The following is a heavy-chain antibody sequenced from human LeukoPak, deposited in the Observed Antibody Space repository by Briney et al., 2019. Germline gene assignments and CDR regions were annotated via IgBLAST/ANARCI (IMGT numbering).Heavy chain of an antibody. V-gene: IGHV3-48*02. Sequence: GGSLRLSCAASGFTFSDYSINWVRQAPGKGLEWVAYISSGGSTIYYADSVRGRFTISRDSAGNSLYLQMNSLRDEDTAVYYCARDETGVGSGGIDFWGQGTLVTVSS. D-gene: IGHD2-8*02. CDR1: GFTFSDYS. J-gene: IGHJ4*02. CDR2: ISSGGSTI. CDR3: ARDETGVGSGGIDF.